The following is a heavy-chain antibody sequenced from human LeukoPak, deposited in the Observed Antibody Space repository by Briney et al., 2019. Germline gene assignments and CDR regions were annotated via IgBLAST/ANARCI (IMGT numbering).Heavy chain of an antibody. CDR3: AEWGSGWYFDY. D-gene: IGHD6-19*01. V-gene: IGHV3-23*01. CDR1: GFTFSRYE. Sequence: GGSLRLSCAASGFTFSRYEMNWVRQAPGKELEWVSSISGSGGSTNYADSVKGRFTISRDNSNNTLYLQMSSLRAEDTAVYYCAEWGSGWYFDYWGQGTLVTVSS. J-gene: IGHJ4*02. CDR2: ISGSGGST.